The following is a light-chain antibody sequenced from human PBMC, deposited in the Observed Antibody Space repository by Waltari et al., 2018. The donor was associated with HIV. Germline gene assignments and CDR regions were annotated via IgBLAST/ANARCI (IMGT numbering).Light chain of an antibody. CDR3: MQSLEIPHT. CDR1: QSLLHSDGYNF. Sequence: IVMTQSPLSLPVTPGEPATISCRSGQSLLHSDGYNFLDWYLQRPGQPPHILIYLGSHRAPGVPNRFTGSGSDTNFILNITRVEADDVGVYLCMQSLEIPHTFGQGTRVEI. V-gene: IGKV2-28*01. J-gene: IGKJ2*01. CDR2: LGS.